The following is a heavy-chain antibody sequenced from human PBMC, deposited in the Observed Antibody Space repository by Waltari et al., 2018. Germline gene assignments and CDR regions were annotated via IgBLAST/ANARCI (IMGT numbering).Heavy chain of an antibody. Sequence: QVQLQESGPGLVKPSETLSLTCGVSGYSISSGYYWGWIRQPPGKGLEWIGSIYHSGSNYYNPSLKSRVTISVDTSKNQFSLKLSSVTAADTAVYYCARHPDYGSGRLSYWGQGTLVTVSS. V-gene: IGHV4-38-2*01. J-gene: IGHJ4*02. CDR1: GYSISSGYY. CDR3: ARHPDYGSGRLSY. D-gene: IGHD3-10*01. CDR2: IYHSGSN.